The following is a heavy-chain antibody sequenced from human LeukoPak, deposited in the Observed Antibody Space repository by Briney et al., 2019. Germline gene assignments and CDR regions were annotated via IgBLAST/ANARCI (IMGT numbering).Heavy chain of an antibody. CDR1: GFTFSNYA. CDR2: ISSGGTYE. D-gene: IGHD5-24*01. J-gene: IGHJ4*02. V-gene: IGHV3-30*01. Sequence: PGGSLRLSCAASGFTFSNYAMHWVRQAPGKGLEWASLISSGGTYEYYADSVKGRFTISRDNSKNTLYLQMNSLRAEDTAVYYCARGTRVEMATIRYFDYWGQGTLVTVSS. CDR3: ARGTRVEMATIRYFDY.